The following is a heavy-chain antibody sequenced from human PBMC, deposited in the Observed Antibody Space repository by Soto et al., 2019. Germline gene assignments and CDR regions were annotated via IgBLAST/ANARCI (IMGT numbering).Heavy chain of an antibody. J-gene: IGHJ6*02. CDR3: ARVFYGDYVPLYYYYGMDV. CDR2: LSTHNSET. V-gene: IGHV1-18*01. D-gene: IGHD4-17*01. Sequence: GASVKVSCKTSGYTFTRAGISWVRQAPGQGIERMGWLSTHNSETKYAQRFQGRFTMTTDTSTSTAYKELRSLRSDDTAVYYCARVFYGDYVPLYYYYGMDVWGQGTTVTVSS. CDR1: GYTFTRAG.